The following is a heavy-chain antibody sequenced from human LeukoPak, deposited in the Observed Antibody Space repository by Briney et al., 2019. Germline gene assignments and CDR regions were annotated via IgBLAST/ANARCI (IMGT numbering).Heavy chain of an antibody. J-gene: IGHJ4*02. V-gene: IGHV3-7*01. CDR1: RSTFSQYW. CDR3: ASNHAGGYCSGGSCYRLDY. Sequence: GGSLRLSCEVSRSTFSQYWMSWVRQAPGKGLEWVANIKQDGSEKYYVDSVKGRFTISRDNAKNSLYLHMNSLRAEDTAVYYCASNHAGGYCSGGSCYRLDYWGQGTLVTVSS. CDR2: IKQDGSEK. D-gene: IGHD2-15*01.